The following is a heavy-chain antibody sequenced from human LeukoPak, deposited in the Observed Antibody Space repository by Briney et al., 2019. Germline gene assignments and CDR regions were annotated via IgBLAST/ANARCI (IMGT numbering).Heavy chain of an antibody. V-gene: IGHV3-33*01. D-gene: IGHD2-2*01. CDR2: IWYDGSNK. CDR1: GFTFSSYG. CDR3: ARDRGYCSSTSCRMVDWFDP. Sequence: GGSLRLSCAASGFTFSSYGMHWVRQAPGKGLEWVAVIWYDGSNKYYADSVEGRFTISRDNSKNTLYLQMNSLRAEDTAVYYCARDRGYCSSTSCRMVDWFDPWGQGTLVTVSS. J-gene: IGHJ5*02.